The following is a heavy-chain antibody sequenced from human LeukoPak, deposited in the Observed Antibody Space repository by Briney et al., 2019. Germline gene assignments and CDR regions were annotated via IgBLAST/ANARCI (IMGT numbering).Heavy chain of an antibody. CDR1: GGSFSGYY. CDR2: INHSGGT. D-gene: IGHD2-15*01. J-gene: IGHJ6*03. V-gene: IGHV4-34*01. Sequence: SETLSLTCAVYGGSFSGYYWSWIRQPPGKGLEWIGEINHSGGTNYNPSLKSRVTISVDTSKNQFSLKLSSVTAADTAVYYCARGRIHSRRFSYYMDVWGKGTTVTVSS. CDR3: ARGRIHSRRFSYYMDV.